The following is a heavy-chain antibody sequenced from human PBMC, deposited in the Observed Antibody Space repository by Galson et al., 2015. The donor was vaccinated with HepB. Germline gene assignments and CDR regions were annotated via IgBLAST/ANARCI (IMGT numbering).Heavy chain of an antibody. V-gene: IGHV3-23*01. Sequence: SLRLSCAASGFTFSSYAMSWVRQAPGKGLEWVSAISGSGGSTYYADSVKGRFTISRDNSKNTLYLQMNSLRAEDTAVYYCAKEERLWFGDSYLYYFDYWGQGTLVTVSS. D-gene: IGHD3-10*01. CDR2: ISGSGGST. J-gene: IGHJ4*02. CDR3: AKEERLWFGDSYLYYFDY. CDR1: GFTFSSYA.